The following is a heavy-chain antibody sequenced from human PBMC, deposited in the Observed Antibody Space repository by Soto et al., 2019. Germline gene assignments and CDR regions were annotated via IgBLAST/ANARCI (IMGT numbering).Heavy chain of an antibody. D-gene: IGHD2-2*01. CDR3: AGRCDSTTCLGHFDY. Sequence: QVQLVQSGGEVKKPGSSVKVSCKASEGTFNNYVVNWVRQAPGQGLEWMGGILPIFATPKYAQKFQGRVTITADKSTSPAYMELTSLRSADTAVYYCAGRCDSTTCLGHFDYWGQGTLVTVAS. J-gene: IGHJ4*02. CDR2: ILPIFATP. V-gene: IGHV1-69*06. CDR1: EGTFNNYV.